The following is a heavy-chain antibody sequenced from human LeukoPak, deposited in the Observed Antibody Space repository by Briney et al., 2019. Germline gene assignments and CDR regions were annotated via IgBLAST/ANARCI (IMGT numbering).Heavy chain of an antibody. Sequence: PSETLSLTCGVSGGSISSTNWWSWVRQPPGQGLEWIGEISLTGGTNYNPSLNGRVTMSLDKSRNQLSLKLTSVTAADTAIYYCSRESGAFCPFGYWGQGTLVIVPP. D-gene: IGHD1-26*01. CDR2: ISLTGGT. CDR3: SRESGAFCPFGY. J-gene: IGHJ4*02. V-gene: IGHV4-4*02. CDR1: GGSISSTNW.